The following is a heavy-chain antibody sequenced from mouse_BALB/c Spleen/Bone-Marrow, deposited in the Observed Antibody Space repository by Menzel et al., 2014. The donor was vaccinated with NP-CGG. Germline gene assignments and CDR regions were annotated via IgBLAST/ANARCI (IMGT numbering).Heavy chain of an antibody. CDR2: INPYNDGT. J-gene: IGHJ1*01. V-gene: IGHV1-14*01. Sequence: VQLQQSGPELVKPGASVKMSCKASGYTFTSYVMHWVKQKPGQGLEWIGHINPYNDGTKYNENFKGKATLTSDKSSSTAYMELSSLTSEDSAVYYCARSKDWYFDVWGAGTTVTVSS. CDR3: ARSKDWYFDV. CDR1: GYTFTSYV.